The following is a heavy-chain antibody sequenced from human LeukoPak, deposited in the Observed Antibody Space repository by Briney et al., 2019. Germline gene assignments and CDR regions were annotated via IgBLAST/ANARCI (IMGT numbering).Heavy chain of an antibody. J-gene: IGHJ5*02. V-gene: IGHV4-59*01. D-gene: IGHD6-13*01. CDR2: IYYSGST. CDR3: ARVYSSSQHLDP. Sequence: SETLSLTCTVSGGSISSYYWSWIRQPPGKGLEWIGYIYYSGSTNYNPSLKSRVTISVDTSKNQFSLKLSSVTAADTAVYYCARVYSSSQHLDPWGQGTLVTVSS. CDR1: GGSISSYY.